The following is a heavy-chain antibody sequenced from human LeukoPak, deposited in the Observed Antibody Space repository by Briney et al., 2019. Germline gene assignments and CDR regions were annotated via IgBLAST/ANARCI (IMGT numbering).Heavy chain of an antibody. CDR3: ARGVVATTYYYYGMDV. CDR1: GGTFSSYA. Sequence: GASVKVSCKASGGTFSSYAISWVRQAPGQGLEWMGRIIPILGIANYAQKFQGRVTITADKSTSTAYMELSSLRSEDTAVYYCARGVVATTYYYYGMDVWGQGTTVTVSS. CDR2: IIPILGIA. J-gene: IGHJ6*02. D-gene: IGHD5-12*01. V-gene: IGHV1-69*04.